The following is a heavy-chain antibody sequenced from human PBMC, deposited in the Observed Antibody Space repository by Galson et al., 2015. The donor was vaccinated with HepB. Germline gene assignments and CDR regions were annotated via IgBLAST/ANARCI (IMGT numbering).Heavy chain of an antibody. J-gene: IGHJ5*02. CDR1: GVSFSDYY. D-gene: IGHD2-15*01. CDR2: IRHSGRT. CDR3: ARGSSPANWFDP. V-gene: IGHV4-34*01. Sequence: ETLSLTCAVTGVSFSDYYWVWIRQSPGKGLEWIGEIRHSGRTNYNPSLKSRVTISVDTSKNQFTLNLNSVTAADTAVYFCARGSSPANWFDPWGQGTLITVSS.